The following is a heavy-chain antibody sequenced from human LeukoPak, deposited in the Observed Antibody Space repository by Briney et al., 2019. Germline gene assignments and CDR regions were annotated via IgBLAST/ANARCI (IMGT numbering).Heavy chain of an antibody. V-gene: IGHV3-11*04. D-gene: IGHD6-6*01. CDR3: ARDSRTIAARPDWYFDL. Sequence: PGGSLRLSCAASGFTFSDYYMSWIRQAPGKWLEWVSYISSSGSTIYYADSVKGRFTISRDNAKNSLYLQMNSLRAEDTAVYYCARDSRTIAARPDWYFDLWGRGTLVTVSS. CDR1: GFTFSDYY. J-gene: IGHJ2*01. CDR2: ISSSGSTI.